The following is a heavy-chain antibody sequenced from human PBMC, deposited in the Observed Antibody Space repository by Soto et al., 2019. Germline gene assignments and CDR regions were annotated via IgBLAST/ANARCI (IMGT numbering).Heavy chain of an antibody. CDR1: GYTFSSYA. CDR3: ARGYSSSYYYYGMDV. Sequence: ASLKVSCKASGYTFSSYAMHWVRQAPGQRLEWMGWINAGYGNTKSSQKFQDRVTISRDTSPSTAYMELTSLRSEDTAVYYCARGYSSSYYYYGMDVWGQGTTVTVSS. J-gene: IGHJ6*02. CDR2: INAGYGNT. V-gene: IGHV1-3*01. D-gene: IGHD6-13*01.